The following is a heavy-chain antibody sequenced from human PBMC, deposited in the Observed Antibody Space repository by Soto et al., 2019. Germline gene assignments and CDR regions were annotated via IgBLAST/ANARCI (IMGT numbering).Heavy chain of an antibody. J-gene: IGHJ4*02. Sequence: PSETLSHTCTFSGGSVSSGSYCWSWIRQPPGKGLEWIGYIYYSGSTNYNPSLKSRVTISVDTSKNQFSLKLSSVTAADTAVYYCARAVGSGSYRRDYWGQGTLVTVSS. V-gene: IGHV4-61*01. CDR3: ARAVGSGSYRRDY. CDR1: GGSVSSGSYC. CDR2: IYYSGST. D-gene: IGHD1-26*01.